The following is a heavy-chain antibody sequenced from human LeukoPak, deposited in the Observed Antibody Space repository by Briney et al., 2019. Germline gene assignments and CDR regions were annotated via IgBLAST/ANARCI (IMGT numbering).Heavy chain of an antibody. CDR3: ARDSGYSSSWYFDY. D-gene: IGHD6-13*01. CDR1: GGTFSSYA. Sequence: GSSVKVSCKASGGTFSSYAISWVRQAPGQGLEWMGGIIPIFGTANYAQKFQGRVTITADESTSTAYMELRSLRSDDTAVYYCARDSGYSSSWYFDYWGQGTLVTVSS. J-gene: IGHJ4*02. V-gene: IGHV1-69*01. CDR2: IIPIFGTA.